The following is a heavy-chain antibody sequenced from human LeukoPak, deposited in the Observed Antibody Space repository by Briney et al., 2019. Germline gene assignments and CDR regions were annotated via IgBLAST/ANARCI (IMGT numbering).Heavy chain of an antibody. V-gene: IGHV4-34*01. CDR3: ARGSRTYYYDSSGYYSRYYFDY. D-gene: IGHD3-22*01. Sequence: SETLSLSCAVYGGSFSGYYWSWIRQPPGKGLEWIGEINHSGSTNYNPSLKSRVTISVDTSKNQFSLKLSSVTAADTAVYYCARGSRTYYYDSSGYYSRYYFDYWGQGTLVTVSS. CDR1: GGSFSGYY. J-gene: IGHJ4*02. CDR2: INHSGST.